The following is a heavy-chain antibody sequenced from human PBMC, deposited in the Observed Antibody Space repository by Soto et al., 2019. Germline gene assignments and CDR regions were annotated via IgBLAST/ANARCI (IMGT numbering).Heavy chain of an antibody. D-gene: IGHD2-8*01. CDR1: GFTFSHYY. Sequence: GGSLRLSCAASGFTFSHYYMSWIRQAPGKGLEWVSYISSSSSYTNYADSVKGRFTISRDNAKNSLYLQMNSLRAEDTAVYYGARDTKMVYAIDNGGQGALVTVSS. J-gene: IGHJ4*02. CDR3: ARDTKMVYAIDN. V-gene: IGHV3-11*06. CDR2: ISSSSSYT.